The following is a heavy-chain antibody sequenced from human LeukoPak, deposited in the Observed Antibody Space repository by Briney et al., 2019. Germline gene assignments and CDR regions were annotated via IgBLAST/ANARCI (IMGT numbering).Heavy chain of an antibody. CDR3: VAIFDFNGGL. CDR1: GYTLTQLS. D-gene: IGHD2-8*01. V-gene: IGHV1-24*01. CDR2: FDTEDGET. Sequence: GASVKVSYKVSGYTLTQLSMLWVRQAPGPGVGWGGGFDTEDGETIYAQKFQDRVTMTEDTSTDTVYMELSSLRSEDTAVFYCVAIFDFNGGLGGQGTLVIVSS. J-gene: IGHJ4*02.